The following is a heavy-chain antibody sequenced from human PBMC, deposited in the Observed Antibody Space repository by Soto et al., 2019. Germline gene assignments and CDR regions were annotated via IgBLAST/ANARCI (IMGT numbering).Heavy chain of an antibody. CDR1: GGTFSSYA. D-gene: IGHD5-12*01. CDR2: IIPIFGTA. V-gene: IGHV1-69*13. Sequence: SVKVSCKASGGTFSSYAISWVRQAPGQGLKWMGGIIPIFGTANYAQKFQGRATITADESTSTAYMELSSLRSEDTAVYYCARAVGYVDIVATGGGHYYGMDVWGQGATVTVSS. J-gene: IGHJ6*02. CDR3: ARAVGYVDIVATGGGHYYGMDV.